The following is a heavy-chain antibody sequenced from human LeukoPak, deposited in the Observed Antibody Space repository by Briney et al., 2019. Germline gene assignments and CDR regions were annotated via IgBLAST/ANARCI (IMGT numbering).Heavy chain of an antibody. CDR2: IYYTGST. V-gene: IGHV4-59*12. Sequence: PSETLSLTCTVSGASISSSFWTWIRQSPGKGLEWLAYIYYTGSTNLNPSLKSRLTISVDTSKNQFSLRLSSVTAADTAVYYCARDVYYYDSSGYHFFDYWGQGTLVTVSS. D-gene: IGHD3-22*01. CDR3: ARDVYYYDSSGYHFFDY. CDR1: GASISSSF. J-gene: IGHJ4*02.